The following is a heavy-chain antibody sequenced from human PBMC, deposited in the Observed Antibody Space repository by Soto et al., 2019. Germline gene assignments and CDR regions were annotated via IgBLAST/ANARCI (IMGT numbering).Heavy chain of an antibody. V-gene: IGHV3-23*01. CDR3: AKARDTEDYCDYYMDV. D-gene: IGHD2-21*01. Sequence: GGSLRLSCAASGFTFSSYAMSWVRQAPGKGLEWVSPIRGSGGSTSYADSVNGRFKVSRDNSKNALYLQMNSQSPEDTALDYCAKARDTEDYCDYYMDVWGKGTTVTVSS. J-gene: IGHJ6*03. CDR2: IRGSGGST. CDR1: GFTFSSYA.